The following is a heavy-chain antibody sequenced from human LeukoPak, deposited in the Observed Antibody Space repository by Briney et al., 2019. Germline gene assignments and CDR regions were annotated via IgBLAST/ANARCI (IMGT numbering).Heavy chain of an antibody. J-gene: IGHJ4*02. Sequence: TPSETLSLTCTVSRYYINRVYYGGRIRQPPGKVLGGIGTIYHIGSTYYNASLKRRVTISMDTSRNKFSLNLNSVTAADTAVYYCARAGGYYGSGSFLDYWGQGLLVTVSS. D-gene: IGHD3-10*01. CDR3: ARAGGYYGSGSFLDY. CDR2: IYHIGST. V-gene: IGHV4-38-2*02. CDR1: RYYINRVYY.